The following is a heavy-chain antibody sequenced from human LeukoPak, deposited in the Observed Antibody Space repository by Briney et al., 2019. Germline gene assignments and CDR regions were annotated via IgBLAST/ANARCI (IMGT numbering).Heavy chain of an antibody. CDR3: ARHLVATVATFDY. D-gene: IGHD5-12*01. J-gene: IGHJ4*02. CDR1: GGSIRSSSYY. CDR2: IYYSGST. V-gene: IGHV4-39*01. Sequence: PSETLSLTCTVSGGSIRSSSYYWGWIRQPPGKGLEWIGSIYYSGSTYYNPSLKSRVTISVDTPKNQFSLRLSSVTAADTAVYYCARHLVATVATFDYWGQGTLVTVSS.